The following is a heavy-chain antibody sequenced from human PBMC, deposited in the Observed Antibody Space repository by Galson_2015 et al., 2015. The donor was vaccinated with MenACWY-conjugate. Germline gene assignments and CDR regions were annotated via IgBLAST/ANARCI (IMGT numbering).Heavy chain of an antibody. CDR3: AKGPLYDSSGSDSDYFEY. D-gene: IGHD3-22*01. Sequence: SLRLSCAASGFIFNKFSLTWLRQAPGKGLEWVAATSGSGGVTYHAASVKGRFTISRDNSKNTLYLQMNNLKAEDTARYFCAKGPLYDSSGSDSDYFEYWGQGTLVTVSS. CDR1: GFIFNKFS. CDR2: TSGSGGVT. J-gene: IGHJ4*01. V-gene: IGHV3-23*01.